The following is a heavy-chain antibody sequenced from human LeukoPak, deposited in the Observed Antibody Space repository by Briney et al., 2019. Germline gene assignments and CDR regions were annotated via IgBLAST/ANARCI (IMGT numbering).Heavy chain of an antibody. Sequence: PGGSLRLFCAASGFTASHYDMNWVRQAPGKGLEWVSYIGTTGDVRYYADSVKGRFTISRDNTKNSVYLQMNNLRAEDTAVYYCARGQTHDCWGQRTLVIVSS. CDR1: GFTASHYD. V-gene: IGHV3-48*03. J-gene: IGHJ4*02. CDR3: ARGQTHDC. D-gene: IGHD4-23*01. CDR2: IGTTGDVR.